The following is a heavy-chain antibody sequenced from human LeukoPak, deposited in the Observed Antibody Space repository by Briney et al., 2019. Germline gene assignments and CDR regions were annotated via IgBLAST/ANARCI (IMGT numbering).Heavy chain of an antibody. CDR1: SASITSSPYF. J-gene: IGHJ6*03. D-gene: IGHD1-1*01. CDR3: ARTTWSRVSYYYYYYMDV. V-gene: IGHV4-39*07. Sequence: SETLSLTCTVSSASITSSPYFWGWIRQSPGKGLEWIGEINHSGSTNYNPSLKSRVTISVDTSKNQFSLKLSSVTAADTAVYYCARTTWSRVSYYYYYYMDVWGKGTTVTVSS. CDR2: INHSGST.